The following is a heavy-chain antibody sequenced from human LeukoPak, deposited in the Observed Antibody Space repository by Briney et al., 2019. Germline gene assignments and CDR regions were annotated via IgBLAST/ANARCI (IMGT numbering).Heavy chain of an antibody. CDR3: ASGGGYSSAWHSSDY. D-gene: IGHD6-19*01. Sequence: GGSLRLSCAASGFTVSNTYMSCVRQAPGKGLEWVSIIYSDGRTYYADFVKGRFTTSRDNSKNTTYLQMNSLRAEDTAVYYCASGGGYSSAWHSSDYWGQGTLVTVSS. V-gene: IGHV3-53*01. CDR2: IYSDGRT. CDR1: GFTVSNTY. J-gene: IGHJ4*02.